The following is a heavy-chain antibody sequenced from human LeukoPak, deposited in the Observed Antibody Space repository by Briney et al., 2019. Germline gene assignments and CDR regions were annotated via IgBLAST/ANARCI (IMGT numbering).Heavy chain of an antibody. V-gene: IGHV4-34*01. CDR1: GGSISSYY. J-gene: IGHJ4*02. D-gene: IGHD3-16*02. CDR3: ARIPYDYVWGSYRYTLFDY. Sequence: SETLSLTCTVSGGSISSYYWSWIRQPPGKGLEWIGEINHSGSTNYNPSLKSRVTISVDTSKNQFSLKLSSVTAADTAVYYCARIPYDYVWGSYRYTLFDYWGQGTLVTVSS. CDR2: INHSGST.